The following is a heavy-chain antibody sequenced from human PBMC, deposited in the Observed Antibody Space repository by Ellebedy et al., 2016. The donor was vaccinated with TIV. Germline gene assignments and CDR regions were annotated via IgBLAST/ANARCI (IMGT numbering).Heavy chain of an antibody. J-gene: IGHJ4*02. V-gene: IGHV4-59*01. D-gene: IGHD2-21*01. CDR3: AREYSAFDY. CDR2: THYSGAT. Sequence: SETLSLXXFVAGDSISTYYSHWIRQPPGKGLEWVGYTHYSGATSYNPSLNSRVTLSLDTSKSQLSLRLSSVTAADTAVYYCAREYSAFDYWGQGTLVTVSS. CDR1: GDSISTYY.